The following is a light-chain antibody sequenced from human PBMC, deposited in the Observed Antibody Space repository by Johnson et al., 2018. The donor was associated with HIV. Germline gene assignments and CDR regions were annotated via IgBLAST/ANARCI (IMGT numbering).Light chain of an antibody. CDR1: SSNIGNNF. Sequence: QSVLTQPPSVSAAPGQKVTISCSGSSSNIGNNFVSWYQQLPGRAPKLLIYDNNKRPSGIPDRFSGSKSGTSATLGITGLQTGDEADYYCGTWYSSLRVGVFGTGTKVTVL. V-gene: IGLV1-51*01. J-gene: IGLJ1*01. CDR2: DNN. CDR3: GTWYSSLRVGV.